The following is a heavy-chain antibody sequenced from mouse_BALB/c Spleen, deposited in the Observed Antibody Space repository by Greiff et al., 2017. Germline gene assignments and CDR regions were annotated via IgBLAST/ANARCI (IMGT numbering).Heavy chain of an antibody. CDR2: IYPGDGDT. J-gene: IGHJ2*01. CDR3: ARGATMITTYFDY. Sequence: QVQLQQSGPELVKPGASVKISCKASGYAFSSSWMNWVKQRPGQGLEWIGRIYPGDGDTNYNGKFKGKATLTADKSSSTAYMQLSSLTSVDSAVYFCARGATMITTYFDYWGQGTTLTVSS. V-gene: IGHV1-82*01. CDR1: GYAFSSSW. D-gene: IGHD2-4*01.